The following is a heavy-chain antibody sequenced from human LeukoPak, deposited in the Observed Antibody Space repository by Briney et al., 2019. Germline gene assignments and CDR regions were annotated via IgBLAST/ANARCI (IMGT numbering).Heavy chain of an antibody. CDR3: ARDIVVVPAAPGPYSYMDV. CDR2: INHSGST. J-gene: IGHJ6*03. V-gene: IGHV4-34*01. CDR1: GGSLSGYY. D-gene: IGHD2-2*01. Sequence: SSETLSLTCAVYGGSLSGYYWSWIRQPPGKGLEWIGEINHSGSTNYNPSLKSRVTISVDTSKNQFSLKLSSVTAADTAVYYCARDIVVVPAAPGPYSYMDVWGKGSTVTVSS.